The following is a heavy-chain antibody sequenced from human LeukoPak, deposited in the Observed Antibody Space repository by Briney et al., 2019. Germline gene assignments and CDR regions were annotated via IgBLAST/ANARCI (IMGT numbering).Heavy chain of an antibody. CDR3: ARELDSSGYYYFDY. J-gene: IGHJ4*02. D-gene: IGHD3-22*01. CDR1: GFTFSSYS. CDR2: ISSSSSYI. Sequence: PGGSLRLSCAASGFTFSSYSMNWVRQAPGKGLEWVSSISSSSSYIYYADLVKGRFTISRDNAKNSLYLQMNSLRAEDTAVYYCARELDSSGYYYFDYWGQGTLVTVSS. V-gene: IGHV3-21*01.